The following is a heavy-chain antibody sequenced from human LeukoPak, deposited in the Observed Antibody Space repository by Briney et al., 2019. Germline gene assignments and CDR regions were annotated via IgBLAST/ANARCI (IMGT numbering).Heavy chain of an antibody. CDR3: SRGSGWLSVY. J-gene: IGHJ4*02. CDR2: ISGETT. D-gene: IGHD6-19*01. Sequence: GGSLRLSCTASGSTFGDYLMSWFRQAPGKGLEWIGFISGETTEYAASVKGRFTISRDDSTSIAYLQMNSLTTEDTAVYYCSRGSGWLSVYWGQGTLVTVSS. V-gene: IGHV3-49*03. CDR1: GSTFGDYL.